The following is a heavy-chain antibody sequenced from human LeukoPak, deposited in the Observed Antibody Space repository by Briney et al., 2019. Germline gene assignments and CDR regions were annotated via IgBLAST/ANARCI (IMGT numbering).Heavy chain of an antibody. Sequence: PGGSLRLSCTASGFTFSDYYTGWVRQTPAKGLEWLSYISGNGKDFNYADSVKGRFTISRDNAKNLLFLQMNSLRAEDTAVYYCASGTGNFDYWGQGTLVTVSS. CDR2: ISGNGKDF. D-gene: IGHD1-7*01. V-gene: IGHV3-11*04. J-gene: IGHJ4*02. CDR3: ASGTGNFDY. CDR1: GFTFSDYY.